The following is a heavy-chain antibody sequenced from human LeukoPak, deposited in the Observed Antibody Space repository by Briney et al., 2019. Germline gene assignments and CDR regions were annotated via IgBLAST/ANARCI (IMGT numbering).Heavy chain of an antibody. CDR1: GDSLRKSTFY. V-gene: IGHV4-39*07. CDR2: IYYSGGA. D-gene: IGHD2-21*02. J-gene: IGHJ4*02. Sequence: PSETLSLTCTVSGDSLRKSTFYWVWIRQAPGKGLEWIGSIYYSGGADYNPSLQSRVTISVDTSKNEFSLKVRSVTAADTAVYFCARTHCEGDCFSAIRYWGQGTPVTVSS. CDR3: ARTHCEGDCFSAIRY.